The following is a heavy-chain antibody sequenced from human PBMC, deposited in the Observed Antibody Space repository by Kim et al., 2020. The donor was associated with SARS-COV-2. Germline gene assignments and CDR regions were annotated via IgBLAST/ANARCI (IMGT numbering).Heavy chain of an antibody. V-gene: IGHV3-23*01. D-gene: IGHD3-10*01. CDR3: AKGSGFDYHSGMDV. CDR2: VNGGGGSP. CDR1: GFTFTNYA. J-gene: IGHJ6*02. Sequence: GGSLRISCAASGFTFTNYAMNWVRQAPGMGLEWFSAVNGGGGSPYHPDSVKGRFTISTDKSKNTLYLQMNNLRGEDKAVYYCAKGSGFDYHSGMDVWGQGTTVTVYS.